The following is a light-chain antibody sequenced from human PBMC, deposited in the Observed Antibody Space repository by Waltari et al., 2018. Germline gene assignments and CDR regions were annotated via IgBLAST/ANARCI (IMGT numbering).Light chain of an antibody. J-gene: IGKJ2*01. Sequence: DIQLTQSPSSLSASVGDTVTITCRASQSVSSYLNWYQNKIGSSPKLLIFAPSNLQSGVPSRFSGSGSRTDFTLTINSLQPEDFATYYCQQTYISPYTFGHGTKLEIK. CDR1: QSVSSY. V-gene: IGKV1-39*01. CDR2: APS. CDR3: QQTYISPYT.